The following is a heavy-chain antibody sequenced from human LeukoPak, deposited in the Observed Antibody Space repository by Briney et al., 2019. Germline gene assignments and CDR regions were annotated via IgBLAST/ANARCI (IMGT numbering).Heavy chain of an antibody. CDR1: GFTFDDYA. CDR3: AKGGTTFDC. J-gene: IGHJ5*01. CDR2: ISWNSGSI. V-gene: IGHV3-9*01. Sequence: GGSLILSCAASGFTFDDYAMHWVRQAPGKGLEWVSGISWNSGSIGYADSVKGRFTISRDNAKNSLYLQLNSLRAEDTALYYCAKGGTTFDCWGQGTLVTVSS. D-gene: IGHD1-1*01.